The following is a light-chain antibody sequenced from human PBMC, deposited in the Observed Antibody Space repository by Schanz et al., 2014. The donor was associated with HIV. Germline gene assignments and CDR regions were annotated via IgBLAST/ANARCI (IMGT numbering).Light chain of an antibody. J-gene: IGLJ3*02. Sequence: QSALTQPASVSGSLGQSITISCTGTSGDVGRYDYVSWYQQHPGQAPKVVIYDVRSRPSGVSDRFSGSKSGNTASLTVSGLQPEDEADYYCSSFAGSNIPWVFGGGTKLTVL. CDR3: SSFAGSNIPWV. CDR1: SGDVGRYDY. V-gene: IGLV2-14*03. CDR2: DVR.